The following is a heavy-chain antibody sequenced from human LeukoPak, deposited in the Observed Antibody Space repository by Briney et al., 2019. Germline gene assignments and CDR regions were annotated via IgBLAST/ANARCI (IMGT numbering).Heavy chain of an antibody. V-gene: IGHV3-30*02. CDR2: IRYDGSNK. J-gene: IGHJ4*02. Sequence: GGSLRLSCAASGFTFSSYGMHWVRQAPGKGLEWVAFIRYDGSNKYYADSVKGRFTISRHNSKNTLYLQMNSLRAEDTALYYCAMGFIVGATYFDYWGQGTLVTVSS. CDR3: AMGFIVGATYFDY. D-gene: IGHD1-26*01. CDR1: GFTFSSYG.